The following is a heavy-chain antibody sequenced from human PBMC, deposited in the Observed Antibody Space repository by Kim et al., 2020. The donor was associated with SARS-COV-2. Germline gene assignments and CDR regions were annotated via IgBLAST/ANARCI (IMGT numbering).Heavy chain of an antibody. CDR1: GYSFTSYW. V-gene: IGHV5-51*01. J-gene: IGHJ3*02. Sequence: GESLKISCKGSGYSFTSYWIGWVRQMPGKGLEWMGIIYPGDSDTRYSPSFQGQVTISADKSISTAYLQWSSLKASDTAMYYCARSTMIVVDPDAFDIWGQGTMVTVSS. CDR2: IYPGDSDT. D-gene: IGHD3-22*01. CDR3: ARSTMIVVDPDAFDI.